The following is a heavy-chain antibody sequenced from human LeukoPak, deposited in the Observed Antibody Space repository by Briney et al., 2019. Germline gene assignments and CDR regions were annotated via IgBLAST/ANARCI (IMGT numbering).Heavy chain of an antibody. J-gene: IGHJ4*02. D-gene: IGHD1-14*01. CDR1: GGSISSYY. CDR2: IYYSGST. V-gene: IGHV4-59*01. Sequence: SETLSPTCTVSGGSISSYYWSWIRQPPGKGLEWIGYIYYSGSTNYNPSLKRRVTISVDTSKNQFSLKLSSVTAADTAVYYCASRANRFDYWGQGTLVTVSS. CDR3: ASRANRFDY.